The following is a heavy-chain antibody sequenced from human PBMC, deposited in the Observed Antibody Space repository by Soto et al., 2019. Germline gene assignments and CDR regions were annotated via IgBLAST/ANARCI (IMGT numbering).Heavy chain of an antibody. J-gene: IGHJ3*02. Sequence: QVQLVESGGGVVQPGRSLRLSCAASGFTFSSYGMHWVRQAPGKGLEWVAVISYDGSNKYYADSVKGRFTISRDNSKNTLYLQMNSLRAEDTAVYYCAKVHLRYQDQEDAFDIWGQGTMVTVSS. CDR3: AKVHLRYQDQEDAFDI. CDR1: GFTFSSYG. CDR2: ISYDGSNK. V-gene: IGHV3-30*18. D-gene: IGHD3-9*01.